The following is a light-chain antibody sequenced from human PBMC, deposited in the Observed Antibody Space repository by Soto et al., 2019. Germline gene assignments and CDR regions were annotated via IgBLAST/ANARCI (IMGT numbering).Light chain of an antibody. CDR2: GAS. J-gene: IGKJ5*01. CDR1: QGIAGW. Sequence: DIQMTQSPSSVSASVGDRVTITCRASQGIAGWLAWYQQKPGKAPKLLIYGASSLQSGVPSRFRGSGSGTDFTLTISSLQAEDFATYYCQQANSFPITFGQGTRLEIK. CDR3: QQANSFPIT. V-gene: IGKV1D-12*01.